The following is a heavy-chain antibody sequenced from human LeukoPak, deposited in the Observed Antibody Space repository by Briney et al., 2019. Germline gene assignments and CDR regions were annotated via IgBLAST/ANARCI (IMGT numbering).Heavy chain of an antibody. CDR2: IYPGDSDT. CDR3: AGSPHIVATIGAFDI. J-gene: IGHJ3*02. D-gene: IGHD5-12*01. Sequence: GESLKISCKGSGYSFTSYWIGWVRQMPGKGLECMGIIYPGDSDTRDSPSFQGQVTISADKSISTAYLQWSSLKASDTAMYYCAGSPHIVATIGAFDIWGQGTMVTVSS. V-gene: IGHV5-51*01. CDR1: GYSFTSYW.